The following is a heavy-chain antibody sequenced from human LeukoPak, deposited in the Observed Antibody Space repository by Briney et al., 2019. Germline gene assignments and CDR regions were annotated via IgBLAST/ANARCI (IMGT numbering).Heavy chain of an antibody. V-gene: IGHV1-69*05. CDR2: IIPIFGTA. Sequence: GSSVTVSCTASGGTFSSYAIIWVRQAPGQGLEWMGGIIPIFGTANYAQKFQGGVTITTDESTSTAYMELSSLRSEDTAVYYCARGPRGVLYYYYMDVWGKGTTVTVSS. CDR1: GGTFSSYA. J-gene: IGHJ6*03. D-gene: IGHD3-10*01. CDR3: ARGPRGVLYYYYMDV.